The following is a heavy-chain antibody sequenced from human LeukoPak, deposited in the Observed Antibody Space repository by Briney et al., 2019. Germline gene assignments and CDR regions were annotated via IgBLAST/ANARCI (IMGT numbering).Heavy chain of an antibody. J-gene: IGHJ5*02. CDR1: GGSISSHY. Sequence: KASETLSLTCTVSGGSISSHYWSWIRQAPGKGLEWIGYLFYGGGTTYNSSLKSRVTISVDSSKNQFSLKVRSVTAADTAVYYCAGGTTTAAFSWFDPWGQGTLVTVSS. D-gene: IGHD4-11*01. CDR3: AGGTTTAAFSWFDP. CDR2: LFYGGGT. V-gene: IGHV4-59*11.